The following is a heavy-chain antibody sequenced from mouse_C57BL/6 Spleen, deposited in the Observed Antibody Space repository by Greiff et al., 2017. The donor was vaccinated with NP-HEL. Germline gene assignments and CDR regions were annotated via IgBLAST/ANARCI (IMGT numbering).Heavy chain of an antibody. Sequence: EVQLVESGEGLVKPGGSLKLSCAASGFTFSSYAMSWVRQTPEKRLEWVAYISSGGDYIYYADTVKGRFTISRDNARNTLYLQMSSLKSEDTAMYYCTRGGSSGYKFAYWGQGTLVTVSA. CDR2: ISSGGDYI. D-gene: IGHD3-2*02. J-gene: IGHJ3*01. CDR3: TRGGSSGYKFAY. CDR1: GFTFSSYA. V-gene: IGHV5-9-1*02.